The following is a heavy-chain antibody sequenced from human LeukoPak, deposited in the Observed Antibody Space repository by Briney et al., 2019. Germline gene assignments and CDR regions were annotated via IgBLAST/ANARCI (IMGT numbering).Heavy chain of an antibody. J-gene: IGHJ4*02. Sequence: AETLSLTCAVYGGSFSGYYWSWIRQPPGKGLEWIGEINHSGSTNYNPSLKSRVTISVDTSKNQFSLELSSVTAADTAVYYCARLYDSSGHYYPIDYWGQGTLVTVSS. D-gene: IGHD3-22*01. CDR3: ARLYDSSGHYYPIDY. CDR1: GGSFSGYY. CDR2: INHSGST. V-gene: IGHV4-34*01.